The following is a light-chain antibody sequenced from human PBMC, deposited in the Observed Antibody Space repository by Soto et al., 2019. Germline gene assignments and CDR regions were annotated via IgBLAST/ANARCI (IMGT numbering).Light chain of an antibody. Sequence: DIQMTQSPSTLSASAGDRVTITCRASQSISPYLAWYQQKPGKAPKLLIYMASSLQSGVPSSFSGSGSGTEFPLPISSLQPDVFATYYCQQSKSYPWTCGQGTQVDIK. CDR1: QSISPY. V-gene: IGKV1-5*03. J-gene: IGKJ1*01. CDR2: MAS. CDR3: QQSKSYPWT.